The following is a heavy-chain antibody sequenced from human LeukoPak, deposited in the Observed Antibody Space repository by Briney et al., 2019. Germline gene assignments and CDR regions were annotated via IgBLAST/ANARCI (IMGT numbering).Heavy chain of an antibody. CDR1: GYTFTSYG. Sequence: GASVKVSCKASGYTFTSYGISWVRQAPGQGLEWMGWISAYNGNTNYAQKLQGRVTMTTDTSTSTAYMEPRSLRSDDTAVYYCAREFGILDGSGSSSYWGQGTLVTVSS. V-gene: IGHV1-18*01. CDR3: AREFGILDGSGSSSY. J-gene: IGHJ4*02. CDR2: ISAYNGNT. D-gene: IGHD3-10*01.